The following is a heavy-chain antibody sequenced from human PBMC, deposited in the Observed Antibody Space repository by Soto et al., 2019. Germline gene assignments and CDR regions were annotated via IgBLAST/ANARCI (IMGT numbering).Heavy chain of an antibody. V-gene: IGHV3-23*01. Sequence: PGGSLRLSCATSGFSFSTYPMSWVRQPPGKGLEWVTAISGDGRGTSYADSVRGRFTILRDNPKNTLYLQMNSLRAEDTAVYYCTRTGATTDYFDYWGQGTLVTVSS. CDR3: TRTGATTDYFDY. CDR2: ISGDGRGT. J-gene: IGHJ4*02. D-gene: IGHD1-26*01. CDR1: GFSFSTYP.